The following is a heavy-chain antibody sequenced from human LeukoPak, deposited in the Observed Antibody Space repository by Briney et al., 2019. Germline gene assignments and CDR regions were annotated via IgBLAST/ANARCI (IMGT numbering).Heavy chain of an antibody. CDR1: GGSISSYY. D-gene: IGHD6-13*01. Sequence: PSETLSLTCTVSGGSISSYYWSWIRQPPGKGLEWIGYIYYSGSTNYNPSLKSRVTISVDTSKNQFSLKLSSVTAADTAVYYCARLYREQQLVPSWFDPWGQGTLVTVSS. CDR2: IYYSGST. CDR3: ARLYREQQLVPSWFDP. V-gene: IGHV4-59*08. J-gene: IGHJ5*02.